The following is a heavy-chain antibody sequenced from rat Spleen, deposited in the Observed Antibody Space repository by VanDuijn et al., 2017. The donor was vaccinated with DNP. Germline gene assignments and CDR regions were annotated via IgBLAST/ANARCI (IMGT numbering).Heavy chain of an antibody. Sequence: QVQLKESGPGLVQPSQTLSLTCPVAGFSLTSYNVHWVRQPPGKGLEWMGVIWNTGGTRYNSALKSRLSISKDTSKSQVFLKMNSLQTEDTATYYCARERGIQAGDWFAYWGQGTLVTVSS. V-gene: IGHV2-41*01. CDR3: ARERGIQAGDWFAY. CDR2: IWNTGGT. J-gene: IGHJ3*01. CDR1: GFSLTSYN. D-gene: IGHD2-2*01.